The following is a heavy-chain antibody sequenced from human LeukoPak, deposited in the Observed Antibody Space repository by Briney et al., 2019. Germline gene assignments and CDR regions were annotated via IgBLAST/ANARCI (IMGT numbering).Heavy chain of an antibody. Sequence: ASVKVSCKASGYSFTTYGISWVRQAPGQGLEWMGWISANNNNTDNVQKLQGRVTMTTDTSTSTAYMELRSLRSDDTAVYYCARGPYSSGWYSIWGQGTMVTVSS. D-gene: IGHD6-19*01. CDR3: ARGPYSSGWYSI. V-gene: IGHV1-18*01. CDR2: ISANNNNT. J-gene: IGHJ3*02. CDR1: GYSFTTYG.